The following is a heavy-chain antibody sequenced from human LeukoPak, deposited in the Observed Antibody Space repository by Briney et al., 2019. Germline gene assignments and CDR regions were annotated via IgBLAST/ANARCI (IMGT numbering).Heavy chain of an antibody. J-gene: IGHJ4*02. Sequence: GGSLRLSCAASGFTFSSYGMHWVRQAPGKGLEGVAVISYDGSNKYYADSVKGRFTISRDNYKNTLYLQMNSLRAEDTAVYYCAKDALWFGELSYYFDYWGQGTLVTVSS. CDR1: GFTFSSYG. CDR3: AKDALWFGELSYYFDY. CDR2: ISYDGSNK. V-gene: IGHV3-30*18. D-gene: IGHD3-10*01.